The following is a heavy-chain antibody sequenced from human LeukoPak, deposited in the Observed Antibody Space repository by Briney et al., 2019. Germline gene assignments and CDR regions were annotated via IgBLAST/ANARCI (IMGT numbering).Heavy chain of an antibody. CDR1: GFTFRTHA. V-gene: IGHV3-23*01. Sequence: SGGSLRLSCAASGFTFRTHAMTWVRQAPGKGLEWVSAISGSGGSTYYADSVKGRFTISRDNSKNTLYLQMNSLRAEDTAVYYCTIARGYSSSWYADHDYWGQGTLVTVSS. D-gene: IGHD6-13*01. CDR2: ISGSGGST. J-gene: IGHJ4*02. CDR3: TIARGYSSSWYADHDY.